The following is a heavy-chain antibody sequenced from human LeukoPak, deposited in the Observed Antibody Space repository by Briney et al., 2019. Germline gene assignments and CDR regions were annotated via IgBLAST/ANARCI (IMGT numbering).Heavy chain of an antibody. D-gene: IGHD6-13*01. CDR3: ARDGYSSSWYTYEYFQH. V-gene: IGHV3-7*01. Sequence: GGSLRLSCAASGFTFSDYYMSWIRQAPGKGLEWVANIKQDGSEKYYVDSVKGRFTISRDNAKNSLYLQMNSLRAEDTAVYYCARDGYSSSWYTYEYFQHWGQGTLVTVSS. J-gene: IGHJ1*01. CDR1: GFTFSDYY. CDR2: IKQDGSEK.